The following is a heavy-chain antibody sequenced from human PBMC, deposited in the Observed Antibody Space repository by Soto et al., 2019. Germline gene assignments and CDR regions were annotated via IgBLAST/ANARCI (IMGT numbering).Heavy chain of an antibody. D-gene: IGHD2-15*01. J-gene: IGHJ4*02. CDR1: GFTFSSYS. CDR2: ISSSSSTT. V-gene: IGHV3-48*01. Sequence: GGSLRLSCAASGFTFSSYSMNLVRQAPGKGLEWLSYISSSSSTTYYADSVKGRFTISRDNSKNTLYLQMNSLRAEDTAVYYCAKDPGGTSSFDYWGQGTLVTVSS. CDR3: AKDPGGTSSFDY.